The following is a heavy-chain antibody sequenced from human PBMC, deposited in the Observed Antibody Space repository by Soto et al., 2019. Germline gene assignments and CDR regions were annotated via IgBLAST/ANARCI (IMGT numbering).Heavy chain of an antibody. CDR3: SRGTSIPASGDY. D-gene: IGHD6-6*01. Sequence: QVQLVQSGAEVKKPGASVKVSCKASGYTFTNYGINWVRQAPGQGLEWLGWVSAYNGERRYAQRVQARVLMTTDTSTTPAYMELRSLRSGDTAVYYCSRGTSIPASGDYWGQGTLVTVSS. V-gene: IGHV1-18*01. J-gene: IGHJ4*01. CDR2: VSAYNGER. CDR1: GYTFTNYG.